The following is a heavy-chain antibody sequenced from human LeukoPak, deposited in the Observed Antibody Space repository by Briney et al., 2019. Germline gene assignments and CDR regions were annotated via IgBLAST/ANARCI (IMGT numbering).Heavy chain of an antibody. Sequence: PGGSLPLSCAASGFTFSHYAMHWVRQAPGKGLEYLSSIRSSGGGTYYANSMKGRFTISRDNFNNALYLQMGSLRAEDMAVYYCARGTGVSSAYYSDSWGQGTLVTVSS. V-gene: IGHV3-64*01. CDR1: GFTFSHYA. CDR3: ARGTGVSSAYYSDS. J-gene: IGHJ5*01. D-gene: IGHD3-22*01. CDR2: IRSSGGGT.